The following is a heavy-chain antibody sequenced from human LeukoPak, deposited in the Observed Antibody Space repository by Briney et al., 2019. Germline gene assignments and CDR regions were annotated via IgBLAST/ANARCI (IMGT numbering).Heavy chain of an antibody. D-gene: IGHD2-15*01. CDR1: VCTLNGYY. CDR3: ARAGYCSGGSCYALDD. Sequence: ASVTVSYKHSVCTLNGYYMHWVRQAPGQGLEWMGWMDPNSGGTNYAQKFQGRVTLTRDTSISTAYMELSRLRSDDTAVYYCARAGYCSGGSCYALDDWGQGTLVTVSS. J-gene: IGHJ4*02. CDR2: MDPNSGGT. V-gene: IGHV1-2*02.